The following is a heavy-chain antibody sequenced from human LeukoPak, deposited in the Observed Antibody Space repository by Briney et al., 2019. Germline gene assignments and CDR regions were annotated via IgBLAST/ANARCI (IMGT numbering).Heavy chain of an antibody. J-gene: IGHJ4*02. D-gene: IGHD3-16*02. V-gene: IGHV3-30-3*01. CDR3: ARGRFDYIWGSYPSDH. CDR1: GFTFSSYA. Sequence: GGSLRLSCAASGFTFSSYAMHWVRQAPGKGLEWVAVISYDGSHNYYADSVKGRFTISRDNSKNTLYLQMNSLRAEDTAVYYCARGRFDYIWGSYPSDHWGQGTLVTVSS. CDR2: ISYDGSHN.